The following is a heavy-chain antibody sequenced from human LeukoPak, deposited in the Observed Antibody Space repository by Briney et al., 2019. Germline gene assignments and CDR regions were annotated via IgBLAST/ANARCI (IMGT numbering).Heavy chain of an antibody. CDR1: GFTFSGSA. Sequence: GGSLELSCAASGFTFSGSAMHWVRQASGKGLEWVGRIRSKANSYATAYAASVKGRFTISRDDSKNTVYLQMNSLKTEDTAVYYCTRPGIAAAGIRDYWGQGTLVTVSS. CDR2: IRSKANSYAT. V-gene: IGHV3-73*01. J-gene: IGHJ4*02. D-gene: IGHD6-13*01. CDR3: TRPGIAAAGIRDY.